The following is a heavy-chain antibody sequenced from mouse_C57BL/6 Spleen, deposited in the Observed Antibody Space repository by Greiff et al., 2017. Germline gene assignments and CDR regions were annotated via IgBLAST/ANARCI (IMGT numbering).Heavy chain of an antibody. J-gene: IGHJ4*01. V-gene: IGHV7-3*01. Sequence: EVMLVESGGGLVQPGGSLSLSCAASGFTFTHYYMSWVRQPPGKALEWLGFIRNKANGYTTEYSASVKGRFTISRDNSQSILYRQMNALRAEDSATYNCARYRTGTWIYAMDYWGQGTSVTVSS. D-gene: IGHD4-1*01. CDR3: ARYRTGTWIYAMDY. CDR2: IRNKANGYTT. CDR1: GFTFTHYY.